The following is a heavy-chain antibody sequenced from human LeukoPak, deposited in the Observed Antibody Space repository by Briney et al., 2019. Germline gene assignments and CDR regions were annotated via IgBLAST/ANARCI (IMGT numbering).Heavy chain of an antibody. J-gene: IGHJ4*02. CDR2: IYTSGST. V-gene: IGHV4-4*07. CDR1: GGSISSYY. CDR3: ARGKGPYCSGGSCYFDY. D-gene: IGHD2-15*01. Sequence: SETLSFTCTVSGGSISSYYWSWIRQPAGKGLEWIGRIYTSGSTNYNPSLKSRVTMSVDTSKNQFSLKLSSVTAADTAVYYCARGKGPYCSGGSCYFDYWGQGTLVTVSS.